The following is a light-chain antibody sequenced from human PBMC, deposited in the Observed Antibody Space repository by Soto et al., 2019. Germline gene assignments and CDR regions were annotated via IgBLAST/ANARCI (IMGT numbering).Light chain of an antibody. V-gene: IGKV2-28*01. Sequence: DIVMTQSPLSLAVTPGEPASISCRSSQSLLHNNGYNYLSWYLQKPGQSPQGLIYLGSNRASGVHDRFRGSGSGTDFTLKISRVEAEDVGVYYCMQALQTSYTFGQGTKLDI. CDR3: MQALQTSYT. CDR1: QSLLHNNGYNY. CDR2: LGS. J-gene: IGKJ2*01.